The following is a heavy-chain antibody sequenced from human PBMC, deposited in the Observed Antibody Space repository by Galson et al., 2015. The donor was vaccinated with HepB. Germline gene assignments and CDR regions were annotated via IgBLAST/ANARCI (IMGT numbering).Heavy chain of an antibody. D-gene: IGHD5-12*01. Sequence: SVKVSCKASGYTFTSYDINWVRQATGQGLEWMGWMNPNSGNTGYAQKFQGRVTMTRNTSISTAYMELSSLRSEDTAVYYCASGGYDVRIRYYYYYGMDVWGQGTTVTVSS. CDR2: MNPNSGNT. J-gene: IGHJ6*02. CDR1: GYTFTSYD. V-gene: IGHV1-8*01. CDR3: ASGGYDVRIRYYYYYGMDV.